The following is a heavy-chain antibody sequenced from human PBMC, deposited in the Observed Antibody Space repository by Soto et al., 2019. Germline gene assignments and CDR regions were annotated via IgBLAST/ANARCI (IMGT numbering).Heavy chain of an antibody. CDR3: ARIVRTEYYDFWSGYYTGWFDP. CDR1: GFTFSSYS. V-gene: IGHV3-48*01. CDR2: ISSSSSTI. J-gene: IGHJ5*02. D-gene: IGHD3-3*01. Sequence: GGSLRLSCAASGFTFSSYSMNWVRQAPGKGLEWVSYISSSSSTIYYADSVKGRFTISRDNAKNSLYLQMNSLRAEDTAVYYCARIVRTEYYDFWSGYYTGWFDPWGQGTLVTVSS.